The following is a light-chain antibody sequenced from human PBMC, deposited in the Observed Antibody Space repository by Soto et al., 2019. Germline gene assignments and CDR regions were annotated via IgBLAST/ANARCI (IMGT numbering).Light chain of an antibody. J-gene: IGKJ2*01. CDR3: QQRSNWPT. Sequence: EIVLTQSPATLSLSPGERATISCRASQSVSSYLAWYQQKPGQAPRLLIYDASNRATGIPARFSGGGSGTDFTLTISSLEPEDFAVYYCQQRSNWPTFGQGTKLEIK. V-gene: IGKV3-11*01. CDR2: DAS. CDR1: QSVSSY.